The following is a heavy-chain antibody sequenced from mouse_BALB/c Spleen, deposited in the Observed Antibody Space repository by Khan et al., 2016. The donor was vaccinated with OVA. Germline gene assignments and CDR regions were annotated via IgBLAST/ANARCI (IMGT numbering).Heavy chain of an antibody. CDR1: GYSITSDYA. V-gene: IGHV3-2*02. CDR3: ERKNYYCYAMDY. J-gene: IGHJ4*01. Sequence: VQLKQSGPGLVKPSQSLSLTCTVTGYSITSDYAWDWIRQFPGNKLEWMCYISYGGSTSYNPSLKSRISITRDTSKNQFFLQLNSVTTEDTATYYCERKNYYCYAMDYGGQGTSVTVSS. D-gene: IGHD1-1*01. CDR2: ISYGGST.